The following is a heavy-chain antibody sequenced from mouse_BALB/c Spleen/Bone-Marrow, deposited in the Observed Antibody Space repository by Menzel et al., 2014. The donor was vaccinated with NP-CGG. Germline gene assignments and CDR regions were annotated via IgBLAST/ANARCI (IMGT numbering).Heavy chain of an antibody. D-gene: IGHD2-14*01. CDR3: TRRDRYDYYGVDY. CDR1: GYTFTIYW. V-gene: IGHV1S126*01. J-gene: IGHJ4*01. Sequence: VQLQQSGAELVRPGASVKVSCKASGYTFTIYWINWVRQRPGQGLEWIGNIYPSDSYSNYNQKFKDKATLTVDKSSSTAYMQLSSPTSEDSAVYYCTRRDRYDYYGVDYWGQGTSVTVSS. CDR2: IYPSDSYS.